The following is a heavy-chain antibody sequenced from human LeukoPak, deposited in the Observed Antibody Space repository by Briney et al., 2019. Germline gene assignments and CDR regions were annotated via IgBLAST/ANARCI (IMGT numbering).Heavy chain of an antibody. D-gene: IGHD4-17*01. CDR2: ISAYNDNT. CDR1: GYTFTSYG. CDR3: ARELVTTSSDAFDI. V-gene: IGHV1-18*01. J-gene: IGHJ3*02. Sequence: ASVKVSCKASGYTFTSYGISWVRQAPGQGLEWMGWISAYNDNTNCAQKLQGRVTMTTDTSTSKAYMELRSLRSDDTAVYYCARELVTTSSDAFDIWGQGTMVTVSS.